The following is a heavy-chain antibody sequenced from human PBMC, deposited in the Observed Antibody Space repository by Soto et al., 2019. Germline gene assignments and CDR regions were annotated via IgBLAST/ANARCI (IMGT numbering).Heavy chain of an antibody. V-gene: IGHV3-74*01. J-gene: IGHJ1*01. Sequence: GGSLRLSCAASGFTFSSYWMHWVLQAPGKGLVWVSRINSDGSSTSYADSVKGRFTISRDNAKNTLYLQMNSLRAEDTAVYYCARDFGTGDYRYFQHWGQGTLVTVSS. CDR1: GFTFSSYW. CDR2: INSDGSST. D-gene: IGHD4-17*01. CDR3: ARDFGTGDYRYFQH.